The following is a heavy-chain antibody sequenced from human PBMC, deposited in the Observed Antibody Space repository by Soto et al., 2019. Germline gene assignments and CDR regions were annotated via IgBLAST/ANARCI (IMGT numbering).Heavy chain of an antibody. V-gene: IGHV4-31*03. CDR1: GGSISSGGYY. CDR2: IYYSGST. D-gene: IGHD6-13*01. Sequence: SETLSLTCTVSGGSISSGGYYWSWIRQHPGKGLEWIGYIYYSGSTYYNPSLKSRVTISVDTSKNQFSLKLSSVTAADTAVYYCARTAAADKRREFDYWGQGTLVTVSS. CDR3: ARTAAADKRREFDY. J-gene: IGHJ4*02.